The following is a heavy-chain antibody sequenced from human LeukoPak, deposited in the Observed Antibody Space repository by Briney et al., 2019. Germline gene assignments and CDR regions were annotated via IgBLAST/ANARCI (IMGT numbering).Heavy chain of an antibody. CDR1: GFTFSSYA. J-gene: IGHJ4*02. V-gene: IGHV3-23*01. CDR2: IRGSGDKT. Sequence: PGGSLRLSCAASGFTFSSYAMSWVRQAPGKGLEWVSGIRGSGDKTYYADSVKGRFTISRDNSKNTLYVQVNSLGTEDTAAYYCAKGSYYDSSGSFYFDYWGQGTLVTVSS. CDR3: AKGSYYDSSGSFYFDY. D-gene: IGHD3-22*01.